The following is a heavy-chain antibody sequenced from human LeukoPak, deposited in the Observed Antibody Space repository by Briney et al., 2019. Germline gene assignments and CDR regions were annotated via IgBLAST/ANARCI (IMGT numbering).Heavy chain of an antibody. CDR3: ARRLTGTPRAFDY. CDR1: GFTFSSYS. J-gene: IGHJ4*02. Sequence: PGGSLRLSCAASGFTFSSYSMNWVRQAPGKGLEWVSYITSSSSSTIYYADSVKGRFTISRDNAKNSLYLQMNSLRAEDTAVYYCARRLTGTPRAFDYWGQGTLVTVSS. CDR2: ITSSSSSTI. D-gene: IGHD1-20*01. V-gene: IGHV3-48*04.